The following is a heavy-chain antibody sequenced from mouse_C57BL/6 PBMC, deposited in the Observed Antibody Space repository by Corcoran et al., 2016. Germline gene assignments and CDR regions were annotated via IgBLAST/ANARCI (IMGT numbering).Heavy chain of an antibody. Sequence: EVQLQQSGPELVKHGASVKISCKASGYTFTDYYMNWVKQSHGKSLEWIGDINPNNGGTSYNQKFKGKATLTVDKSSSTAYMELRSLTSEDSAVYYCARCYYYGSSHYVDYWGQGTTLTVSS. J-gene: IGHJ2*01. CDR1: GYTFTDYY. V-gene: IGHV1-26*01. D-gene: IGHD1-1*01. CDR3: ARCYYYGSSHYVDY. CDR2: INPNNGGT.